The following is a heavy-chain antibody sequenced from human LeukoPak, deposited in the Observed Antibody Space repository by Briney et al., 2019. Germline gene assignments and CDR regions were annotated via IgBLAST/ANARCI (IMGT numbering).Heavy chain of an antibody. Sequence: GGSLRLSCAASGFTHSRSDMLWLRGGRGRSVEWVSAIGTAGDTYYAGSVKGRFTISRENAKNSLYLQMNSLRAGDTAVYYCARVLDGSGSYEYWGQGTLVTVSS. V-gene: IGHV3-13*01. CDR1: GFTHSRSD. J-gene: IGHJ4*02. D-gene: IGHD3-10*01. CDR3: ARVLDGSGSYEY. CDR2: IGTAGDT.